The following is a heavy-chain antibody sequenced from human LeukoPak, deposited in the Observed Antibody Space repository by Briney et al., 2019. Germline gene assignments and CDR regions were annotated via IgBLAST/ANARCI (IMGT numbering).Heavy chain of an antibody. D-gene: IGHD3-22*01. J-gene: IGHJ4*02. CDR2: INPNSGGT. V-gene: IGHV1-2*02. Sequence: ASVKVSCKASGYTFTAFYIHWVRQAPGQGLEWMGWINPNSGGTNYAQKFQGRVTMTRDTSISTAYMELSRLTSDDTAVYSCARDPAQTYYYDPWGQGTLITVSS. CDR1: GYTFTAFY. CDR3: ARDPAQTYYYDP.